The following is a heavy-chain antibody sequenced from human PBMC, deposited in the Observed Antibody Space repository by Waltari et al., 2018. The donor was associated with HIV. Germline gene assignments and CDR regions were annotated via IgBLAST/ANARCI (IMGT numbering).Heavy chain of an antibody. D-gene: IGHD3-10*01. CDR2: ISGSGGST. J-gene: IGHJ4*02. CDR3: AKEASGIWYGSGSPPFDY. CDR1: GFTFSSYA. Sequence: EVQLLESGGGLVQPGGSLRLSCAASGFTFSSYAMSWVRQAPGKGLEWVSAISGSGGSTYYADSVKGRFTISRDNSKNTLYLQMNSLRAEDTAVYYCAKEASGIWYGSGSPPFDYWGQGTLVTVSS. V-gene: IGHV3-23*01.